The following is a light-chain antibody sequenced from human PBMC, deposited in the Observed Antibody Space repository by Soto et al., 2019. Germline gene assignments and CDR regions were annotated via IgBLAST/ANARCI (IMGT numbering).Light chain of an antibody. J-gene: IGKJ1*01. CDR3: QKYNSASWT. V-gene: IGKV1-27*01. Sequence: DIQMTQSPSSLSASVGDRVTITCRASQSITNYLAWYQQKPGKVPKLLIFAASILQSGVPSRFSGSGSGTEFTLNISSLQPEDVATYYCQKYNSASWTFGQGTKVDIK. CDR1: QSITNY. CDR2: AAS.